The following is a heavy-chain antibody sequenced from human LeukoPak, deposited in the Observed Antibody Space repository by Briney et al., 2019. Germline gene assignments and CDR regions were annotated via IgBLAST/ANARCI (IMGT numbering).Heavy chain of an antibody. J-gene: IGHJ5*02. V-gene: IGHV4-59*01. CDR1: GGSISSYY. D-gene: IGHD3-22*01. Sequence: SETLSLTCTVSGGSISSYYWSWIRQPPGKGLEWIGYIYYSGSTNYNPSLKSRVTISVDTSKNQFSLKLSSVTAADTAVYYCARGSSGYYGWSDPWGQGTLVTVSS. CDR2: IYYSGST. CDR3: ARGSSGYYGWSDP.